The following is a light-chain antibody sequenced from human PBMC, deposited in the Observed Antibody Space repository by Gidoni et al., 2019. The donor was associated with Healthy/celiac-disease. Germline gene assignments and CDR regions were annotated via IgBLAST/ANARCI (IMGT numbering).Light chain of an antibody. CDR3: QQSYSTPRT. CDR1: QSISSY. J-gene: IGKJ1*01. Sequence: DIQMPPSPSSLSASVGDRVTITCRASQSISSYLNWYQQKPGKAPKLLIYAASSLQSGVPSRFSGSGSGKDFTLTISSLQPEDFATYYCQQSYSTPRTFGQGTKVEIK. V-gene: IGKV1-39*01. CDR2: AAS.